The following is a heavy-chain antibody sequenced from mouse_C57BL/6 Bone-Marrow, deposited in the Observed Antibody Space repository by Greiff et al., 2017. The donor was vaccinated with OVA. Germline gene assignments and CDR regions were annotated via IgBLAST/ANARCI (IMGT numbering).Heavy chain of an antibody. D-gene: IGHD1-1*01. J-gene: IGHJ1*03. V-gene: IGHV1-82*01. CDR3: ARDYYGSPSYWYFDV. CDR1: GYAFSSSW. Sequence: VQLQQSGPELVKPGASVKISCKASGYAFSSSWMNWVKQRPGKGLEWIGRIYPGDGDTNYNGKFKGKATLTADKSSSTAYMQLSSLTSEDSAVYFCARDYYGSPSYWYFDVWGTGTTVTVSS. CDR2: IYPGDGDT.